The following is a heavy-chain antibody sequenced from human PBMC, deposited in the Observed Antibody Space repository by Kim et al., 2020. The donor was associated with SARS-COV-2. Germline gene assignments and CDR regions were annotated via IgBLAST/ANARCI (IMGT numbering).Heavy chain of an antibody. CDR2: INHSGST. D-gene: IGHD3-22*01. J-gene: IGHJ6*02. CDR1: GGSFSGYY. Sequence: SETLSLTCAVYGGSFSGYYWSWIRQPPGKGLEWIGEINHSGSTNYNPSLKSRVTISVDTSKNQFSLKLSSVTAADTAVYYCARAQYYYDSSGHLYYYYYGMDVWGQGTTVTVSS. CDR3: ARAQYYYDSSGHLYYYYYGMDV. V-gene: IGHV4-34*01.